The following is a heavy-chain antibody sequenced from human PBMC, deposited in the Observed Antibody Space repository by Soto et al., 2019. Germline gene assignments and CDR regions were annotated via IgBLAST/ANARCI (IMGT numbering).Heavy chain of an antibody. Sequence: SLRLSCAASGFTFSSYAMHWVRQAPGKGLEYVSAISSNGGSTYYANSVKGRFTISRDNSKNTLYLQMGSLRAEDMAVYYCARGIDGYNGDDYWGQGTLVTVSS. J-gene: IGHJ4*02. V-gene: IGHV3-64*01. CDR3: ARGIDGYNGDDY. CDR1: GFTFSSYA. D-gene: IGHD5-12*01. CDR2: ISSNGGST.